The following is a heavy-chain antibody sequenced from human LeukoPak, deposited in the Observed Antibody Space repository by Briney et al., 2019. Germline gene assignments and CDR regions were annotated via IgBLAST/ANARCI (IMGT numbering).Heavy chain of an antibody. D-gene: IGHD2-2*01. J-gene: IGHJ4*02. CDR1: GFTFSDYY. Sequence: GGSLRLSCAASGFTFSDYYMSWIRQAPGKGLEWVSYISSSGSTIYYADSVKGRFTISRDNAKNSLYLQMNSLRAEDTAVYYCARGLGDYCSSTSCLGDDYWGQGTLVTVSS. V-gene: IGHV3-11*01. CDR3: ARGLGDYCSSTSCLGDDY. CDR2: ISSSGSTI.